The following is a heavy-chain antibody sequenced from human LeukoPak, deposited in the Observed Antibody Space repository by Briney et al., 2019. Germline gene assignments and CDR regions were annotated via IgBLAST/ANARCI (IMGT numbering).Heavy chain of an antibody. CDR3: ARASSSPSYYYYGMDV. D-gene: IGHD6-6*01. J-gene: IGHJ6*02. Sequence: ASVKVYCKASGYTFTSYGINWVRQAPGQGLEWMGWISVFNGNTNYAQKLQGRVTMTTDTSTNTAYMELRSLRSDDTAVYYCARASSSPSYYYYGMDVWGQGTTVTVSS. CDR2: ISVFNGNT. V-gene: IGHV1-18*01. CDR1: GYTFTSYG.